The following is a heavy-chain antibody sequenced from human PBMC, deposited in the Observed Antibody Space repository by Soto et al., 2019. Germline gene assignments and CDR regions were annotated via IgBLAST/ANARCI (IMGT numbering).Heavy chain of an antibody. V-gene: IGHV3-48*03. D-gene: IGHD3-3*01. Sequence: GGSLRLSCAASGFTFSSYEMNWVRQAPGKGLEWLSKISSSSSSTDYADSVKGRFTISRDNAKNSLYLQMSSLRAEDTAVYYCARDRGGGSIFGGHYGMDVWGQGTTVTVSS. J-gene: IGHJ6*02. CDR2: ISSSSSST. CDR1: GFTFSSYE. CDR3: ARDRGGGSIFGGHYGMDV.